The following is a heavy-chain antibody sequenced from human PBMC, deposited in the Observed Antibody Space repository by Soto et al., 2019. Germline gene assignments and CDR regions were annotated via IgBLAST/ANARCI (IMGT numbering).Heavy chain of an antibody. J-gene: IGHJ4*02. CDR3: ARVSCSGGSCHFDY. CDR1: GGSISSGGYY. CDR2: IYYSGST. Sequence: SETLSLTCTVSGGSISSGGYYWSWIRQHPGKGLEWIGYIYYSGSTYYNPSLKSRVTISVDTSKNQFSLKLSSVTAADTAVYYCARVSCSGGSCHFDYWGQGTLVTVSS. V-gene: IGHV4-31*03. D-gene: IGHD2-15*01.